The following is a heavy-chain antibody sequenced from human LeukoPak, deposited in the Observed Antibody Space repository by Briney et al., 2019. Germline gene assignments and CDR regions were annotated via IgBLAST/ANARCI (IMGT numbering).Heavy chain of an antibody. CDR3: ARSGYFDWLLWKAYYFDY. J-gene: IGHJ4*02. V-gene: IGHV3-30*04. D-gene: IGHD3-9*01. CDR1: GFTFSSYA. CDR2: ISYDGSNK. Sequence: GRSLRLSCAASGFTFSSYAMHWVRQAPGKGLEWVAVISYDGSNKYYADSVKGRFTISRDNSKNTLYLQMNSLRAEDTAVYYCARSGYFDWLLWKAYYFDYWGQGTLVTVSS.